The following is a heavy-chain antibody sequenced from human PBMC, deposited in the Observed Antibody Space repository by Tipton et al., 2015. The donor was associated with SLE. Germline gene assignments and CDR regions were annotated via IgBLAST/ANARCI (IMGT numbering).Heavy chain of an antibody. CDR3: ARGGSNYGYDAFDL. CDR1: GGSISSAY. CDR2: IYPSGSA. J-gene: IGHJ3*01. D-gene: IGHD1-26*01. Sequence: TLSLTCTVSGGSISSAYWSWIRQPAGKGLEWIGRIYPSGSANYNPSLKSRVTISVATSKNQCSLKLTSVTAADTAVYYCARGGSNYGYDAFDLWGQGTMVTVSS. V-gene: IGHV4-4*07.